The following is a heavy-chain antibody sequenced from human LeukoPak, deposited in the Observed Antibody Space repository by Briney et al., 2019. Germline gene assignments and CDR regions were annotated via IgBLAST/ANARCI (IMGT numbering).Heavy chain of an antibody. D-gene: IGHD1-14*01. CDR3: ARDQTTGADYYYCGMDV. CDR2: INPSGGST. V-gene: IGHV1-46*01. Sequence: ASVKVSCKASGNTFTSYYIHWVRQAPGQGLEWMGIINPSGGSTSYAQKFQGRVTMTRDTSTSTVYMELSSLRSEDTAVYYCARDQTTGADYYYCGMDVWGQGTTVTVSS. J-gene: IGHJ6*02. CDR1: GNTFTSYY.